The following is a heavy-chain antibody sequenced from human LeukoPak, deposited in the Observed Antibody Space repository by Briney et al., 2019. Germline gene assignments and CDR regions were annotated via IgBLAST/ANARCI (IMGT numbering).Heavy chain of an antibody. CDR2: ISGSGGST. V-gene: IGHV3-23*01. D-gene: IGHD2-2*01. Sequence: GGSLRLSCAASGFTFSSYAMSWVRQAPGKGLEWVSAISGSGGSTYYADSVKGRFTISRGNSKNTLYLQMNSLRAEDTAVYYCAKDDNDVVVVPAAMAPDYWGQGTLVTVSS. CDR3: AKDDNDVVVVPAAMAPDY. CDR1: GFTFSSYA. J-gene: IGHJ4*02.